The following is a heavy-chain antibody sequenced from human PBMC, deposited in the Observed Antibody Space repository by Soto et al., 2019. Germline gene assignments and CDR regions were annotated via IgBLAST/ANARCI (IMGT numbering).Heavy chain of an antibody. J-gene: IGHJ2*01. CDR2: IYYSGST. Sequence: QLQLQESGPGLVKPSETLSLTCTVSGGSISSSSYYWGWIRQPPGKGLEWIGSIYYSGSTYYNPSLKSRVTISVDTSKNQFSLKLSSVTAADTAVYYCARHHPLWFGEFRSYWYFDLWGRGTLVTVSS. V-gene: IGHV4-39*01. CDR1: GGSISSSSYY. CDR3: ARHHPLWFGEFRSYWYFDL. D-gene: IGHD3-10*01.